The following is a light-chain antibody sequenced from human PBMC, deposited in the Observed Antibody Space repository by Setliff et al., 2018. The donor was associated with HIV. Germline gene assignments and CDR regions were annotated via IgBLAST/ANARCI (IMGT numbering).Light chain of an antibody. CDR3: SSYAVTNTLP. J-gene: IGLJ1*01. CDR1: SSDVGGYNY. Sequence: QSVPTQPASVSGSPGQSITISCTGTSSDVGGYNYVSWYQQHPGKAPKLIIYEVRNRPSGVSNRFSGSKSGNTASLTISGLQAEDEGDYYCSSYAVTNTLPFGTGTKVTVL. V-gene: IGLV2-14*01. CDR2: EVR.